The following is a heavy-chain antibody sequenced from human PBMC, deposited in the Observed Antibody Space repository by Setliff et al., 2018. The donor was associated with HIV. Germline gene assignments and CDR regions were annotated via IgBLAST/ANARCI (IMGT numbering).Heavy chain of an antibody. CDR3: ARASDPSHRMPPTYHYYYMDV. CDR1: GYTFATYW. D-gene: IGHD2-2*01. J-gene: IGHJ6*03. Sequence: GESLKISCQGSGYTFATYWIAWVRQVSGKGLELMGIIFPADSDTRYSPSFQGQVTISADKSISTAYLQWSSLKASDSAVYYCARASDPSHRMPPTYHYYYMDVWGKGTTVTVSS. V-gene: IGHV5-51*01. CDR2: IFPADSDT.